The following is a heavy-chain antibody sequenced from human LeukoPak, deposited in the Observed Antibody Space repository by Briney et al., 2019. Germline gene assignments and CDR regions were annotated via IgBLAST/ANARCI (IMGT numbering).Heavy chain of an antibody. CDR3: ARGLPYSSSPGAH. D-gene: IGHD6-13*01. V-gene: IGHV4-34*01. CDR1: GGSFSGYY. CDR2: INHSGST. Sequence: SETLSLTCAVYGGSFSGYYWSWIRQPPGKGLEWIGEINHSGSTNYNPSLKSRVTISVDTSKNQFSLKLSSVTAADTAVYYCARGLPYSSSPGAHWGQGTLVTVSS. J-gene: IGHJ4*02.